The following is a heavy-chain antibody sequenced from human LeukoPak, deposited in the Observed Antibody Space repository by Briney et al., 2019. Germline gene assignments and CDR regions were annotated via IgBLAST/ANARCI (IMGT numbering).Heavy chain of an antibody. J-gene: IGHJ6*02. V-gene: IGHV4-34*01. CDR2: INHSGST. CDR3: VKDGHGMDV. D-gene: IGHD2-8*01. CDR1: GGSFSGYY. Sequence: ETLSLTCAVYGGSFSGYYWTWIRQPPGKGLEWIGEINHSGSTNYNPSLKSRVTISVETSKNQMSLKLTSVTAADTAVYYCVKDGHGMDVWGQGTTVTVSS.